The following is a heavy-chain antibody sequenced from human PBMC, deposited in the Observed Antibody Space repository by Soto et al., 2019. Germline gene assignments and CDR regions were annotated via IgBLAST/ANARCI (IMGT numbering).Heavy chain of an antibody. CDR3: AREMECSGGSCQTAYYYYGMDV. J-gene: IGHJ6*02. V-gene: IGHV1-2*04. CDR2: INPNSGGT. Sequence: VSVKVSCKASGYTFTGYYMHWVRQAPGQGLEWKGWINPNSGGTNYAQKYQGWVTMTRDTSISTAYMELSRLRSDDTAVYYCAREMECSGGSCQTAYYYYGMDVWGQGTTVTVSS. D-gene: IGHD2-15*01. CDR1: GYTFTGYY.